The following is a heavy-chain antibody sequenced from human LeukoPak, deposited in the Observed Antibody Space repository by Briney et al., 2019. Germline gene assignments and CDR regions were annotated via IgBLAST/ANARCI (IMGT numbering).Heavy chain of an antibody. CDR3: ARDFGSGVFDP. J-gene: IGHJ5*02. D-gene: IGHD3-10*01. Sequence: ASVKVSCKASGDSFGTYGITWVRQALGQGLEWMGGFNPIFGSAQYAQKFQGRVTITMDVSARTVYMELSSLRSEDTTIYYCARDFGSGVFDPWGQGTLVTVSS. CDR2: FNPIFGSA. CDR1: GDSFGTYG. V-gene: IGHV1-69*05.